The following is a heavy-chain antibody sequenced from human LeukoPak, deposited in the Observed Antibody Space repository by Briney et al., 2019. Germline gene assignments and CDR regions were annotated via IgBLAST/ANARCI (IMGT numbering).Heavy chain of an antibody. V-gene: IGHV4-39*01. J-gene: IGHJ4*02. CDR3: ARLVGYGGNPIGY. CDR1: GGSISSSSYY. CDR2: IYYSGST. D-gene: IGHD4-23*01. Sequence: SETLSLTCTVSGGSISSSSYYWGWIRQPPGKGLEWIGSIYYSGSTYYNPSLKSRVTISVDTSKNQFSLKLSSVTAADTAVYYCARLVGYGGNPIGYWGQGTLVTVSS.